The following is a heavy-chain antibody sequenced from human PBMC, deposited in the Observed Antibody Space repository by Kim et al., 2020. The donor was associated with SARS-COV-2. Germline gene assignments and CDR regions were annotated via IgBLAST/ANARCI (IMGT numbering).Heavy chain of an antibody. CDR1: GFTFSSYW. D-gene: IGHD3-22*01. CDR2: IKQDGSEK. V-gene: IGHV3-7*03. J-gene: IGHJ4*02. Sequence: GGSLRLSCAASGFTFSSYWMSWVRQAPGKGLEWVANIKQDGSEKYYVDSMKGRFTISRDNAKNSLYLQMNSLRAEDTAVYYCARPRYYDSSGYYGYWGQGTLVTVSS. CDR3: ARPRYYDSSGYYGY.